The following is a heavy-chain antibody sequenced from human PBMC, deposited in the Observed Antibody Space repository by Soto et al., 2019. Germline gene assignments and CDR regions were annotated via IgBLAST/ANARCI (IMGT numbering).Heavy chain of an antibody. D-gene: IGHD3-3*01. CDR2: IYYSGST. V-gene: IGHV4-59*01. Sequence: PSETLSLTCTVSGGSISSYYWSWIRQPPGKGLEWIGYIYYSGSTNYNPSLKSRVTISVDTSKNQFSLKLSSVTAADTAVYYCARGFPIRDFWSGYYLDWFDPWGQGTLVTVSS. CDR3: ARGFPIRDFWSGYYLDWFDP. J-gene: IGHJ5*02. CDR1: GGSISSYY.